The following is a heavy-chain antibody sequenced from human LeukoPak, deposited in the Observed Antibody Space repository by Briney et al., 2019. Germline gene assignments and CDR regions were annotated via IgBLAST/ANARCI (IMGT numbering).Heavy chain of an antibody. Sequence: SETLSLTCTVSGGSISSYYWSWIRQPPGKGLEWIGYIYYTGSTSYNPSLESRVMMSVDTSQNQFSLKLRSVTAADTAVYYCAREESGYDYSPFYYWGQGILVTVSS. CDR3: AREESGYDYSPFYY. CDR1: GGSISSYY. CDR2: IYYTGST. D-gene: IGHD5-12*01. J-gene: IGHJ4*02. V-gene: IGHV4-59*01.